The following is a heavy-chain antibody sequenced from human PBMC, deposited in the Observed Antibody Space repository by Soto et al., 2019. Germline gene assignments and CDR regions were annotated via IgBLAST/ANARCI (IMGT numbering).Heavy chain of an antibody. CDR2: MNPNSGNT. J-gene: IGHJ4*02. CDR3: ARVRHSYGYEYFDY. D-gene: IGHD5-18*01. Sequence: ASVKVSGKASGYTFTSYDINWVRQATGQGLEWMGWMNPNSGNTGYAQKFQGRVTMTRNTSISTAYMELSSLRSEDTAVYYCARVRHSYGYEYFDYWGQGTLVTVS. CDR1: GYTFTSYD. V-gene: IGHV1-8*01.